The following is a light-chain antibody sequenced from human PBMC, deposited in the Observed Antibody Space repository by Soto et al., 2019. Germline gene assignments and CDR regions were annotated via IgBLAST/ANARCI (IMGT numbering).Light chain of an antibody. CDR2: EVS. V-gene: IGLV2-14*01. Sequence: QSVLTQPASVSGSPGQSITISCTGNSIDVGGYNYVSWYQQHPGKAPKLMLYEVSNRPSGVSNRFSGSKSGNTASLTISGLQAEDEADYYCSSHTSGTTYVFGSGTKVTVL. CDR3: SSHTSGTTYV. CDR1: SIDVGGYNY. J-gene: IGLJ1*01.